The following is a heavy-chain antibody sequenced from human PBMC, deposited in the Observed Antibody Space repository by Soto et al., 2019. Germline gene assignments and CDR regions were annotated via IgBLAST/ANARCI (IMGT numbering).Heavy chain of an antibody. CDR2: IYSGGST. D-gene: IGHD5-18*01. Sequence: GESLRLSCSASWFTVSSNYMSWVRPAPGKWLEWVSVIYSGGSTYYADSVKGRFTISRDNSKNTLYLQMNRLRAEDTAVYYCARGVDTAMAIDYWGQGTLVTVSS. CDR1: WFTVSSNY. J-gene: IGHJ4*02. CDR3: ARGVDTAMAIDY. V-gene: IGHV3-53*01.